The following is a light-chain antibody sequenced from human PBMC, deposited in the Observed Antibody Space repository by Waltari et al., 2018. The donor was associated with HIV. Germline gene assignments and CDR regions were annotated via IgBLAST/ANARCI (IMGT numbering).Light chain of an antibody. CDR3: QQYGRSPWT. V-gene: IGKV3-20*01. Sequence: EIVLTQSPGTLSLSPGERANLSCRASQTITRDFFAWYQQKPGQAPRLLIYGAASRATGIPDRISGSGSGTDFTLTISRLEPEDSAVYYCQQYGRSPWTFGQGTQVQI. CDR1: QTITRDF. CDR2: GAA. J-gene: IGKJ1*01.